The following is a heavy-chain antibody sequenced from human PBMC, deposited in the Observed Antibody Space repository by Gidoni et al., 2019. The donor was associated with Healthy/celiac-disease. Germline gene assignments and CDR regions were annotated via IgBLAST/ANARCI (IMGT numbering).Heavy chain of an antibody. CDR3: ARDPDSSGYNWYFDL. D-gene: IGHD3-22*01. J-gene: IGHJ2*01. Sequence: EVQLVESGGGLVQPGGSLSLSCAASVFTFRSYAMHWVRQAPGKGLEYVSAISSNGGSTYYANSVKGRFTISRDNSKNTLYLQMGSLRAEDMAVYYCARDPDSSGYNWYFDLWGRGTLVTVSS. CDR1: VFTFRSYA. CDR2: ISSNGGST. V-gene: IGHV3-64*01.